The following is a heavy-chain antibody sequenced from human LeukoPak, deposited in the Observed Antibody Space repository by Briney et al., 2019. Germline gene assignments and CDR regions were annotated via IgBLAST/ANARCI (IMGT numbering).Heavy chain of an antibody. CDR3: ARRLSTGYYRY. D-gene: IGHD3-9*01. J-gene: IGHJ4*02. Sequence: GESLKISCRGSGYIFSTDWIAWVRQMPGKGLEWVGIIHPDDSDTRSSPSFQGQVTISADKSISTAYLEWSSLKASETAMYYCARRLSTGYYRYWGQGTLVTVSS. CDR1: GYIFSTDW. CDR2: IHPDDSDT. V-gene: IGHV5-51*01.